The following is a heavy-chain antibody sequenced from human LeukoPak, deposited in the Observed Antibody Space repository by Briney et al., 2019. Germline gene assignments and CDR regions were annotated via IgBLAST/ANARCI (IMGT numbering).Heavy chain of an antibody. D-gene: IGHD2-15*01. V-gene: IGHV1-8*03. CDR2: MNPNSGNT. Sequence: ASVKVSCKASGYTFTSYDINWVRQATGQGLEWMGWMNPNSGNTGYAQKFQGRVTITRNTSISTAYMELSSLRSEDTAVYYCARGGANFRYCSGGSCYYFDYWGQGTLVTVSS. CDR3: ARGGANFRYCSGGSCYYFDY. J-gene: IGHJ4*02. CDR1: GYTFTSYD.